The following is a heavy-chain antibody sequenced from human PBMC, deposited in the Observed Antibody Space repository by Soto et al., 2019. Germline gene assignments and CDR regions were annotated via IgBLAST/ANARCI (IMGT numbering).Heavy chain of an antibody. Sequence: EVQLLESGGGLVQPGGSLRLSCAVSGITFSNYVMSWVRQAPGKGLEWVSGIVAGGGLTYYADSVKGRFTISRDNSRNTLYLQMNSMRAEDTDVYYCASDTVRELDYWGQGTLVAVSS. CDR1: GITFSNYV. V-gene: IGHV3-23*01. J-gene: IGHJ4*02. CDR2: IVAGGGLT. D-gene: IGHD3-10*01. CDR3: ASDTVRELDY.